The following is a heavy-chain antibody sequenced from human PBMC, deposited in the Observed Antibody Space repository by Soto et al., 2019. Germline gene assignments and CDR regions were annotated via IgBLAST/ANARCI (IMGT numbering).Heavy chain of an antibody. Sequence: GGSLRLSCTASGFTFSSYAMSWVRQAPGKGLEWVSAISGSGGSTYYADSVKGRFTISRDNSKNTLYLQMNSLRAEDTAVYYCAKDHGKENWNYRNSFDYYYGMDVWGQGTTVTVSS. V-gene: IGHV3-23*01. CDR2: ISGSGGST. D-gene: IGHD1-7*01. J-gene: IGHJ6*02. CDR3: AKDHGKENWNYRNSFDYYYGMDV. CDR1: GFTFSSYA.